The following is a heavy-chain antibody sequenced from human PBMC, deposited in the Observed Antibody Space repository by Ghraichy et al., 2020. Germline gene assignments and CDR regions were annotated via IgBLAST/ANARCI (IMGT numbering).Heavy chain of an antibody. Sequence: SETLSLTCTVSGDSINNDHYYWGWIRQPPGKGLEWIGSISYSGSTYYNPSLKSRLTISVAPSKNRFSLTLTSVTAADTAVYYCARHEGGAYFNSWGQGTLVPVSS. J-gene: IGHJ4*02. V-gene: IGHV4-39*01. CDR3: ARHEGGAYFNS. CDR1: GDSINNDHYY. CDR2: ISYSGST. D-gene: IGHD2-21*01.